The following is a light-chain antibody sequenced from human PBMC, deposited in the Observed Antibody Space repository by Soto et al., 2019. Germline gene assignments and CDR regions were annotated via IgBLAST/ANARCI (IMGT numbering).Light chain of an antibody. Sequence: DIVLAQSPGTLSLSPGERATLSCRASQSVGSNFLAWYQQRPGQAPRLLIYGASSRATGIPDRFSGSGSGTDFTLTISRLEPEDFAVYYCQQYHRSPQTFGQGTKVDIK. CDR1: QSVGSNF. CDR3: QQYHRSPQT. V-gene: IGKV3-20*01. J-gene: IGKJ1*01. CDR2: GAS.